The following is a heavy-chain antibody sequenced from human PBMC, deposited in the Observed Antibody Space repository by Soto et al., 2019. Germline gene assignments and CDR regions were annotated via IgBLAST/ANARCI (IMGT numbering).Heavy chain of an antibody. CDR3: ARVGTGYYYKDV. J-gene: IGHJ6*03. CDR1: GFTFSSYW. Sequence: HPGGSLRLSCAASGFTFSSYWMHWVRQAPGKGLVWVSRINSDGTTTTYADSVKGRFTISRDNAKNTLYVQMNSLRAEDTAVYYCARVGTGYYYKDVWGKGTTVTVSS. V-gene: IGHV3-74*01. CDR2: INSDGTTT. D-gene: IGHD1-1*01.